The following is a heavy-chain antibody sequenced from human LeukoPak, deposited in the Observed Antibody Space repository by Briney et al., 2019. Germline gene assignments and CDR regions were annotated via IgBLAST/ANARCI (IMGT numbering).Heavy chain of an antibody. CDR2: IYPRDGST. Sequence: ASVNVSCKASGYTFTGNYIHWVRQAPGQGLEWMGMIYPRDGSTSYAQKFQGRVTVTRDTSTSTVHMELSGLRSEDTAVYYCARDQEGFDYWGQGTLVTVSS. J-gene: IGHJ4*02. CDR1: GYTFTGNY. CDR3: ARDQEGFDY. V-gene: IGHV1-46*01.